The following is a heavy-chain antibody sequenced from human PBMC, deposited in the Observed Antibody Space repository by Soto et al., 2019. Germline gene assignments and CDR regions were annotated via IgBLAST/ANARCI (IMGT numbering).Heavy chain of an antibody. CDR2: IYHSGST. CDR3: ARHHDY. Sequence: PSETLSLTCAVSGGSISSGGYSWSWIRQPPGKGLECIGYIYHSGSTYYNPSLKSRVTISVDRSKNQFSLKLSSVTAADTAVYYCARHHDYWGQGTLGTVSS. V-gene: IGHV4-30-2*01. J-gene: IGHJ4*02. CDR1: GGSISSGGYS.